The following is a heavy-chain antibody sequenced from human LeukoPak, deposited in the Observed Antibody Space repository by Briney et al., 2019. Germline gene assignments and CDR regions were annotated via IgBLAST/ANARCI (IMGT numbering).Heavy chain of an antibody. Sequence: SETLSLTCTVSGFSISSGYYWGWIRQPPGKGLEWIGRIYHSGSTDYNPSLRSRVTVSVDTSENQFSLKVTSVTAADTAMYYCARAREPLLYTYYFDYWGQGTLVTVSS. CDR2: IYHSGST. CDR1: GFSISSGYY. D-gene: IGHD1-26*01. CDR3: ARAREPLLYTYYFDY. J-gene: IGHJ4*02. V-gene: IGHV4-38-2*02.